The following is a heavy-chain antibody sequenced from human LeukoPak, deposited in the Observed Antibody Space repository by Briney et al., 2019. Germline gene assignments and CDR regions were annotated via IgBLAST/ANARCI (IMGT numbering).Heavy chain of an antibody. J-gene: IGHJ6*03. V-gene: IGHV1-69*05. CDR1: GGTFSSYA. Sequence: ASVKVSCKASGGTFSSYAISWVRQAPGQGLEWMGGIIPIFGTANYAQKFQGRVTITTDESTSTAYMELSSLRSEGTAVYYCARTPKVAAAMHDYYYYMDVWGKGTTVTVSS. D-gene: IGHD2-2*01. CDR2: IIPIFGTA. CDR3: ARTPKVAAAMHDYYYYMDV.